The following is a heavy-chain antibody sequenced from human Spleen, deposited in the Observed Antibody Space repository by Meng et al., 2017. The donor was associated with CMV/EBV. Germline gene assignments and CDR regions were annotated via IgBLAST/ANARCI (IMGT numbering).Heavy chain of an antibody. CDR2: IRYDGSNK. CDR1: GFTFSSYG. CDR3: TTDIVVVPAHTGVS. D-gene: IGHD2-2*01. J-gene: IGHJ4*02. V-gene: IGHV3-30*02. Sequence: GESLKISCAASGFTFSSYGMHWVRQAPGKGLEWVAFIRYDGSNKYYADSVKGRFTISRDNSKNTLYLQMNSLKTEDTAVYYCTTDIVVVPAHTGVSWGQGTLVTVSS.